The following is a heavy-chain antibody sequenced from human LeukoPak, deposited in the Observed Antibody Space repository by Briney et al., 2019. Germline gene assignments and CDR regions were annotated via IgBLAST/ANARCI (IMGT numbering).Heavy chain of an antibody. CDR3: ARSIGYYYTMDV. CDR1: GFSFSDYY. J-gene: IGHJ6*01. V-gene: IGHV3-11*01. Sequence: GGSLRLSCVACGFSFSDYYMGWIRQAPGRGLEWISYISGSGSDLYYADSVKGRFTISRDNANNSLYLQMNSLRAEDTAVYYCARSIGYYYTMDVWGPRDHGHRLL. CDR2: ISGSGSDL. D-gene: IGHD3-22*01.